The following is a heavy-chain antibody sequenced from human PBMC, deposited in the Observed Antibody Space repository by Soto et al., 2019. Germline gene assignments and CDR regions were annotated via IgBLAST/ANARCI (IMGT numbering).Heavy chain of an antibody. V-gene: IGHV3-33*01. J-gene: IGHJ4*02. CDR2: IWYDGSKT. D-gene: IGHD3-10*01. CDR3: ARDIWFERSKCLDY. Sequence: QVHLVASGGGVVQPGRSLRLSCVASGFTFSNYGVHWVRQAPGKGLEWVAVIWYDGSKTYYADSVKGRFTISKDNSKNTLYLQMNSLRAEDTAIYYCARDIWFERSKCLDYWGQGTLVTVSS. CDR1: GFTFSNYG.